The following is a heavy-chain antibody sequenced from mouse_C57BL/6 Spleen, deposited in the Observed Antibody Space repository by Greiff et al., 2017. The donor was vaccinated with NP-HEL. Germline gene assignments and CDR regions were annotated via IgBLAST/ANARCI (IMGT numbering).Heavy chain of an antibody. Sequence: EVQLQQSGPELVKPGASVKIPCKASGYTFTDYNMDWVKQSHGQSLEWIGDINPNNGGTIYNQKFKGKATLTVDKSSSTAYMELRSLTSEDTAVYYCARRENYYGSSYWFADWGQGTLVTVSA. V-gene: IGHV1-18*01. D-gene: IGHD1-1*01. CDR2: INPNNGGT. CDR1: GYTFTDYN. CDR3: ARRENYYGSSYWFAD. J-gene: IGHJ3*01.